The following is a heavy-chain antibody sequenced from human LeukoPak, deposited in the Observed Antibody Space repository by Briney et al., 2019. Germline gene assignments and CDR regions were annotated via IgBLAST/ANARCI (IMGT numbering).Heavy chain of an antibody. V-gene: IGHV3-23*01. CDR1: GFIFGDYS. D-gene: IGHD3-22*01. J-gene: IGHJ3*02. CDR3: AKDLGSSGYRDAFDI. Sequence: GGSLRLSCAASGFIFGDYSMSWVRQAPGQGLEWVSGISGNGGATFYADSVKGRFIISRDNFKNALYLQMKSLRVDDTATYYCAKDLGSSGYRDAFDIWGQGTMVTVSS. CDR2: ISGNGGAT.